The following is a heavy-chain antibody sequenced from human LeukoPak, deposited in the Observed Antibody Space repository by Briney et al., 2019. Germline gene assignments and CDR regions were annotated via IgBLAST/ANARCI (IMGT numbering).Heavy chain of an antibody. CDR1: GYTFTSYG. Sequence: ASVKVSCKASGYTFTSYGISWVRQAPGQGLEWMGWISAYNGNTNYAQKLQGRVTMTTDTSTSTAYMELRSLRSDDTAVYYCARDVMSSSWPHVGDYWGQGTLVTVSS. D-gene: IGHD6-13*01. J-gene: IGHJ4*02. V-gene: IGHV1-18*01. CDR2: ISAYNGNT. CDR3: ARDVMSSSWPHVGDY.